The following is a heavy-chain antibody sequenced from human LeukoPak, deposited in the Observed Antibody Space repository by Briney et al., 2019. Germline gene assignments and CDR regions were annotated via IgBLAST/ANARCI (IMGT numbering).Heavy chain of an antibody. V-gene: IGHV3-30*02. J-gene: IGHJ3*02. CDR1: GFTFSSYG. Sequence: TGGSLRLSCAASGFTFSSYGMHWVRQAPGKGLEWVAFIRYDGSSKFYADSVKGRFTISRDNSKNTLYLQMNSLTPEDTAVYYCAILTYGEAFDIWGQGTMVTVSS. D-gene: IGHD4-17*01. CDR2: IRYDGSSK. CDR3: AILTYGEAFDI.